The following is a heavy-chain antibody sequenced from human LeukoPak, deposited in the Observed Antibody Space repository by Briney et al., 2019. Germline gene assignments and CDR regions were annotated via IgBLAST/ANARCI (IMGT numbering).Heavy chain of an antibody. V-gene: IGHV3-30-3*01. CDR1: GFTFSSYA. J-gene: IGHJ4*02. D-gene: IGHD6-19*01. CDR2: ISYDGSNK. CDR3: ARDYVAGTTGFDY. Sequence: GRSLRLSCAASGFTFSSYAMHWVRQAPGKGLEGVAVISYDGSNKYYADSVKGRFTIYRDNSKNTLYLQMNSLRAEDTAVYYCARDYVAGTTGFDYWGQGTLVTVSS.